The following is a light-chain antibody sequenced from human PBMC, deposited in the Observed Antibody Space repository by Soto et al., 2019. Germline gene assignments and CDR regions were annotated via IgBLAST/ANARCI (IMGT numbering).Light chain of an antibody. CDR2: DVS. CDR1: SSDVGGYNY. CDR3: SSYTSSLYV. V-gene: IGLV2-14*01. Sequence: QSALTQPASVSGSPGQSITISCTGTSSDVGGYNYVSWYQQHPGKAPKLMIYDVSNRPSGVSNRVSGSKSGNTASLTISGLQAEDEADYYCSSYTSSLYVFGTGTKLTFL. J-gene: IGLJ1*01.